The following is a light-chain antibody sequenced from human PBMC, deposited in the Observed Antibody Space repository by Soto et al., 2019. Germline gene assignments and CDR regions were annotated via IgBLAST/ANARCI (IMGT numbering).Light chain of an antibody. CDR2: GAS. CDR3: QQYNNWPGT. J-gene: IGKJ1*01. CDR1: QSVSSY. Sequence: EIVLTQSPAPLSLSPGERATLSFRASQSVSSYLAWYQKKPGQAPRLLIYGASTRATGIPARFSGSGSGTEFNLTISSLQSEDFAVYYCQQYNNWPGTFGQGTKVDIK. V-gene: IGKV3-15*01.